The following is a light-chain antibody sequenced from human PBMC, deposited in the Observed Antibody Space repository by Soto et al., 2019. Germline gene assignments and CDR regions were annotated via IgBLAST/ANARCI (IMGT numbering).Light chain of an antibody. CDR1: QSISSW. CDR3: QQYNSYWT. V-gene: IGKV1-5*03. CDR2: KAS. J-gene: IGKJ1*01. Sequence: DIPMTQSPSTLSASVGDRVTITCRASQSISSWLAWYQQKPGKAPKLLIYKASSLESGVPSRFSGSGSRTDFTVTISSLQPDDSATYYCQQYNSYWTFGQGTKVEIK.